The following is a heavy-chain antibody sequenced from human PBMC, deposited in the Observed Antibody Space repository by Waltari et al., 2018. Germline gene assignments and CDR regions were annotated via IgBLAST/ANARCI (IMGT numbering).Heavy chain of an antibody. CDR3: ARGRGEYDSSLQYSYYGLDV. CDR2: FDWDDDK. J-gene: IGHJ6*02. CDR1: GFSLTTKGMC. D-gene: IGHD2-15*01. Sequence: QVTLRESGPALVKRTQTLTLTCSFSGFSLTTKGMCINWIRQPPGKALEWLARFDWDDDKYYNDSTKTRLTISKDTSKNQVVLTMTNMGPVDTATYYCARGRGEYDSSLQYSYYGLDVLGQGTTVTVSS. V-gene: IGHV2-70*15.